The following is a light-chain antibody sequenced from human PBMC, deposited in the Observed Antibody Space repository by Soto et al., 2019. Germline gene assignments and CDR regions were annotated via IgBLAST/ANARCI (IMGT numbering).Light chain of an antibody. Sequence: QSVLTQPASVSGSPGQSITISCTGTSSDVGGYNYVSWYQQHPGKAPKLMIYDVTYRPSGVSNRFSGSKSGTTASLTLSGLQAEDEADYYCSSYTSTSTYVFGTATKVTVL. CDR3: SSYTSTSTYV. V-gene: IGLV2-14*01. J-gene: IGLJ1*01. CDR1: SSDVGGYNY. CDR2: DVT.